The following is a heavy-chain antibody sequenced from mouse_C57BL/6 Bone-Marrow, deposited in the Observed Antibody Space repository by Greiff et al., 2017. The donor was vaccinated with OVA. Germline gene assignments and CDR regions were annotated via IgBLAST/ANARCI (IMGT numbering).Heavy chain of an antibody. J-gene: IGHJ3*01. Sequence: VQLQQSGPALVKPGASVKISCKASGYSFTGYYMNWVKQSPEKSLEWIGAINPSTGGTTYNQKFKAKATLTVDKSSSTAYMQLKSLTSEDSAVYYCARGGTSPFAYWGQGTLVTVSA. V-gene: IGHV1-42*01. CDR1: GYSFTGYY. D-gene: IGHD4-1*01. CDR3: ARGGTSPFAY. CDR2: INPSTGGT.